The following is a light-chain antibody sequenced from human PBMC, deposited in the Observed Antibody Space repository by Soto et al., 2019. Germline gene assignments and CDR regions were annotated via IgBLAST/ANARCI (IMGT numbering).Light chain of an antibody. V-gene: IGLV2-14*03. CDR3: TSYAASSTLL. Sequence: QSALTQPASVSGSPGQSITISCTGTSSDVGGSNSVSWYQQHPGKAPKLVIFDLSDRPSEVSDRFSGSRSGNTASLTSSGLQTEDEADYYCTSYAASSTLLFGGGTKLTVL. CDR2: DLS. CDR1: SSDVGGSNS. J-gene: IGLJ3*02.